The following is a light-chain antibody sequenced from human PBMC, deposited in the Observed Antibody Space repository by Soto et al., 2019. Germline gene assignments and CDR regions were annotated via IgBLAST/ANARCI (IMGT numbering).Light chain of an antibody. CDR3: RSYISSSIDYV. Sequence: QSALTQPASVSGSPGQSITISCTGTSSDVGGYNYVSWYQQHPGKAPKLMIYEVSNRPSGVSNRFSGSKSGNTASLTISGLQAEDEADYYCRSYISSSIDYVFGTGTKVTVL. CDR1: SSDVGGYNY. V-gene: IGLV2-14*01. CDR2: EVS. J-gene: IGLJ1*01.